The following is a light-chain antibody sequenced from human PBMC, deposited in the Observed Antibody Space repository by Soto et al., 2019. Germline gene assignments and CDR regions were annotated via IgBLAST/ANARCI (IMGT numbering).Light chain of an antibody. CDR3: QQRTNRLT. CDR1: QNVSTY. CDR2: DAS. Sequence: EIVLTQSPATLSLSPGERVTLSCRASQNVSTYLAWYQQKPGQAPRLLIYDASDRATGIPARFSGSGSGTDFTLNISSLEPEDSAVYYCQQRTNRLTFGPGTKVDIK. V-gene: IGKV3-11*01. J-gene: IGKJ3*01.